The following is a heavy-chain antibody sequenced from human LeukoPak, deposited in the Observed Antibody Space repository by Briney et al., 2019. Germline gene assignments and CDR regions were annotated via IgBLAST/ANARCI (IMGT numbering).Heavy chain of an antibody. D-gene: IGHD3-3*01. CDR2: INTNTGNP. J-gene: IGHJ5*02. CDR3: ARVVRFLEWSLRVPQYNWFDP. V-gene: IGHV7-4-1*02. Sequence: ASVKVSCKASGYTFTSYAMNWVRQAPGQGLEWMGWINTNTGNPTYAQGFTGRFVFSLDTSVSTAYLQISSLKAEDTAVYYCARVVRFLEWSLRVPQYNWFDPWGQGTLVTVSS. CDR1: GYTFTSYA.